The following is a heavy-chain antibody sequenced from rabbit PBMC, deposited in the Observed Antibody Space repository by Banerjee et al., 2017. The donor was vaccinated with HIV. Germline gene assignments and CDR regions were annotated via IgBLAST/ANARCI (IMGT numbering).Heavy chain of an antibody. Sequence: QEQLVESGGGLVQPEGSLTLTCKASGFSLSSYWMCWVRQAPGKGLEWIGCIYNGDGSTYYASWVNGRFTISRSTSLNTVTLRMTSLTAADTATYFCARDAAGSYYNWYFNLWGPGTLVTVS. V-gene: IGHV1S47*01. CDR2: IYNGDGST. CDR3: ARDAAGSYYNWYFNL. CDR1: GFSLSSYW. D-gene: IGHD8-1*01. J-gene: IGHJ4*01.